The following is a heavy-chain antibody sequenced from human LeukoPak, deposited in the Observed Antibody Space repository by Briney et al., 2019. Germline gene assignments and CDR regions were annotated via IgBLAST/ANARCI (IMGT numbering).Heavy chain of an antibody. CDR3: ARIFGSGYGLFDY. CDR1: VVSVSRGGQS. J-gene: IGHJ4*02. Sequence: SETLSLTCKVSVVSVSRGGQSWTWIPQPPGKGLECSGYIHYTGNTNYNPSLKSRPTISVHTSNNQSSLKLTPVNPTDTAVYYCARIFGSGYGLFDYWGRGTLVTVSS. V-gene: IGHV4-61*08. D-gene: IGHD5-12*01. CDR2: IHYTGNT.